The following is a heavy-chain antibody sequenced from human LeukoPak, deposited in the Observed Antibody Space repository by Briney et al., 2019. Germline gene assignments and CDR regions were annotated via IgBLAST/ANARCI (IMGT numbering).Heavy chain of an antibody. D-gene: IGHD4-17*01. Sequence: GGSLRLSCAASGFIFSNYVMNWVRQAPGKGLEWVSSISSSSSYIYYADSVKGRFTISRDNAKNSLYLQMNSLRAEDTAVYYCARDQNYGGNSQAFDIWGQGTMVTVSS. CDR2: ISSSSSYI. V-gene: IGHV3-21*01. CDR3: ARDQNYGGNSQAFDI. CDR1: GFIFSNYV. J-gene: IGHJ3*02.